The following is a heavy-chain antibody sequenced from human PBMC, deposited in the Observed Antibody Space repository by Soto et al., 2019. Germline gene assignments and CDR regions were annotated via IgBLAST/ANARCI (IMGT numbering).Heavy chain of an antibody. V-gene: IGHV3-74*01. D-gene: IGHD3-16*01. CDR2: VNSDGSTT. J-gene: IGHJ4*02. CDR1: GFTFSSYW. Sequence: GSLRLSCAASGFTFSSYWMHWVRQAPGKGLVWVSRVNSDGSTTNYADFVKGRFTISRDNARNTLYLQINRLKDEDTAVYYCARANGGGWDYFDYWGQGSLVTVSS. CDR3: ARANGGGWDYFDY.